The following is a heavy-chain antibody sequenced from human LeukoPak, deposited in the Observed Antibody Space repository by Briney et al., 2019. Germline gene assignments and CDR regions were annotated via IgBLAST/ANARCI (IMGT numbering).Heavy chain of an antibody. Sequence: GGSLRLSCAASGFTFSSYAMHWVRQAPGKGLEYVSAISSNGGSTYYANSVKGRFTISRDNSKNTLYLQMGSLRAEDMAVYYCASGRIVGATRFDYWGQGTLVTVSS. V-gene: IGHV3-64*01. D-gene: IGHD1-26*01. CDR3: ASGRIVGATRFDY. CDR2: ISSNGGST. CDR1: GFTFSSYA. J-gene: IGHJ4*02.